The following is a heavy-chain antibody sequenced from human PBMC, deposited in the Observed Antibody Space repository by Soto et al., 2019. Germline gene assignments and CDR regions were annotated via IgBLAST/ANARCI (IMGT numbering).Heavy chain of an antibody. J-gene: IGHJ6*03. CDR2: IYYSGST. CDR1: GDSISSSDYF. CDR3: ARAPKVGFRAAPYYHYYMDV. D-gene: IGHD6-13*01. Sequence: QLHLQESGPGLVKPSETLSLSCTVSGDSISSSDYFWGWIRQPPGKGLEGIGGIYYSGSTYYNPSRNGRITLSVGASKIQCSLKLSSVTAADTAVYYCARAPKVGFRAAPYYHYYMDVCGKGTTVTVSS. V-gene: IGHV4-39*01.